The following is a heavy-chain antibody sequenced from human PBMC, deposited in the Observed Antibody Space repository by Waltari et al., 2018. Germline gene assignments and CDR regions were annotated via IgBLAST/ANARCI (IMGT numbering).Heavy chain of an antibody. CDR2: INHSGST. V-gene: IGHV4-34*01. CDR3: ARVSLYYYDSSGYYYYYYGMDV. CDR1: GGSFSGYY. J-gene: IGHJ6*02. D-gene: IGHD3-22*01. Sequence: QVQLQQWGAGLLKPSETLSLTCAVYGGSFSGYYWSWIRQPPGKGLEWIGEINHSGSTNYNPSLKSRVTISVETSKNQFSLKLSSVTAADTAVYYCARVSLYYYDSSGYYYYYYGMDVWGQGTTVTVSS.